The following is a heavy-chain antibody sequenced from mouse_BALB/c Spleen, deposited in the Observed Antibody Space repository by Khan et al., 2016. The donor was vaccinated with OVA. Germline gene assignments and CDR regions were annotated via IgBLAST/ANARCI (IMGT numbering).Heavy chain of an antibody. Sequence: VQLQESRTELARPGASVKLSCKASGYTFTSYWMQWVKQRPGQGLEWIGAIYPGDGNTRYTQKFKGKATLTADKSSSTAYMQLSSLASEDSAVYFCVRGGITTGYFDYWGQGTTLTVSS. V-gene: IGHV1-87*01. D-gene: IGHD1-1*01. CDR3: VRGGITTGYFDY. J-gene: IGHJ2*01. CDR1: GYTFTSYW. CDR2: IYPGDGNT.